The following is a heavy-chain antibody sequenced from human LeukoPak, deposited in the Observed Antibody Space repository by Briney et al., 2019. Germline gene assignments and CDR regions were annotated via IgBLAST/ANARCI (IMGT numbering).Heavy chain of an antibody. J-gene: IGHJ4*02. D-gene: IGHD3-10*01. CDR2: IKKDGDDK. CDR3: ARVPGTSNYYGSGSPDY. Sequence: GGSLRLSCAASGFPFSSYWMSWVRQAPGKGLEWVANIKKDGDDKHYVDSVKGRFTVSRDNAKTSLYLQMNNLRAEDTAVYYCARVPGTSNYYGSGSPDYWGQGSLVTLSS. V-gene: IGHV3-7*04. CDR1: GFPFSSYW.